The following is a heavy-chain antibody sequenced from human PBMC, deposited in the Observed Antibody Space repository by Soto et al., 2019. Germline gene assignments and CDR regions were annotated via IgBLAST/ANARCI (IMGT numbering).Heavy chain of an antibody. CDR1: GGTFSSYA. J-gene: IGHJ6*02. D-gene: IGHD3-3*01. CDR2: IIPIFGTA. Sequence: SVKVSCKASGGTFSSYAISWVRQAPGHGLEWMGGIIPIFGTANYAHKFQGRVTITADESTSTAYMELSILRSEDTAVYYCASTNFWSGYSGYYYYYGIDVWGQGTTVTVSS. CDR3: ASTNFWSGYSGYYYYYGIDV. V-gene: IGHV1-69*13.